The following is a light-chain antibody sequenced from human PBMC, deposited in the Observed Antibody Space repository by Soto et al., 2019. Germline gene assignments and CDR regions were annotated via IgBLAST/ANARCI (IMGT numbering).Light chain of an antibody. CDR2: DAS. CDR3: QQRTNSPLT. V-gene: IGKV3-11*01. J-gene: IGKJ4*01. CDR1: QSVTTF. Sequence: EIVLTQSPVTLSLSPGERATLSCRASQSVTTFLAWYQQKPGQAPRLLIYDASKRATGIPARFSGSGSGTDISLTISRLEHEDFAVYYCQQRTNSPLTFGGGTKVEIK.